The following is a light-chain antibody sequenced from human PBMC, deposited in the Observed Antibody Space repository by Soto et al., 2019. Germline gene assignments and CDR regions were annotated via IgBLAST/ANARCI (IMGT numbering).Light chain of an antibody. CDR3: QQYNSWPPLT. V-gene: IGKV3-15*01. J-gene: IGKJ4*01. CDR1: QSISSTY. CDR2: GAY. Sequence: EIVLTQSPGTLSLSPGERATLSCRASQSISSTYLTWYHQRPGQAPRLLIYGAYTRATGIPATFSGSGSGTEFTLTISSLQSEDFAVYYCQQYNSWPPLTFGGGTKVDIK.